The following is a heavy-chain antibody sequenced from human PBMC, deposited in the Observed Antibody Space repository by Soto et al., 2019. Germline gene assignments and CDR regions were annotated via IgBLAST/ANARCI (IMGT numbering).Heavy chain of an antibody. Sequence: SETLSLTCTVSGGSISSGGYYWSWIRQHPGKGLEWIGYIYYSGSTYYNPSLKSRVTISVDTSKNQFSLKLSSVTAADTAVYYCARGSQQLGPTGYYYGMDVWGQGTTVTVSS. CDR2: IYYSGST. CDR3: ARGSQQLGPTGYYYGMDV. V-gene: IGHV4-31*03. D-gene: IGHD6-13*01. J-gene: IGHJ6*02. CDR1: GGSISSGGYY.